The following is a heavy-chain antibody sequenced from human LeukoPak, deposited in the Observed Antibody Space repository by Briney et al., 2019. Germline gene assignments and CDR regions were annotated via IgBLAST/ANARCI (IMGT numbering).Heavy chain of an antibody. CDR3: AREEVGATPGFDY. V-gene: IGHV4-59*12. D-gene: IGHD1-26*01. CDR2: IYYSGST. Sequence: SETPSLTCTVSGGSISSYYWSWIRQPPGKGLEWIGYIYYSGSTNYNPSLKSRVTISVDTSKNQFSLKLSSVTAADTAVYYCAREEVGATPGFDYWGQGTLVTVSS. CDR1: GGSISSYY. J-gene: IGHJ4*02.